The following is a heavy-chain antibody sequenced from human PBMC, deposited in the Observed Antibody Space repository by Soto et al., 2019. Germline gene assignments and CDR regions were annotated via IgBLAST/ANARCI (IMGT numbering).Heavy chain of an antibody. CDR1: GYTFTGYY. D-gene: IGHD3-3*01. CDR3: ARGSDSPYYDFWSGYQNWFDP. J-gene: IGHJ5*02. CDR2: ISAYNGNT. V-gene: IGHV1-18*04. Sequence: ASVKVSCKASGYTFTGYYMHWVRQAPGQGLEWMGWISAYNGNTNYAQKLQGRVTMTTDTSTSTAYMELRSLRSDDTAVYYCARGSDSPYYDFWSGYQNWFDPWGQGTLVTVSS.